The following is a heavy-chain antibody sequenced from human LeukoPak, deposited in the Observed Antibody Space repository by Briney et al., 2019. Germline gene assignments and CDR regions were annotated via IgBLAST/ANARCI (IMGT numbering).Heavy chain of an antibody. J-gene: IGHJ4*02. CDR2: INHSGST. V-gene: IGHV4-34*01. CDR1: GGSFSGYY. D-gene: IGHD2-15*01. Sequence: SETLSLTCAVYGGSFSGYYWSWIRQPPGKGLEWIGEINHSGSTNYNPSLKSRVTISVDTSKNQFSLELSSVTAADTAVYYCARSGGSCSGGSCYGSASFDYWGQGTLVTVSS. CDR3: ARSGGSCSGGSCYGSASFDY.